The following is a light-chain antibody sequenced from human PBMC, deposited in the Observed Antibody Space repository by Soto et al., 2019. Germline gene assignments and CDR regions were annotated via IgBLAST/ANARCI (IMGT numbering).Light chain of an antibody. CDR3: CSYAGSYTYV. V-gene: IGLV2-11*01. J-gene: IGLJ1*01. Sequence: QSALTQPRSVSGSPGQSVTISCTGTSSDVGGYNYVSWYQQHPGKAPKLMIYDVSKRPSGVPDRFSGSKSGNTASLTISGLQADDEDYYYCCSYAGSYTYVFGTGTKLTVL. CDR1: SSDVGGYNY. CDR2: DVS.